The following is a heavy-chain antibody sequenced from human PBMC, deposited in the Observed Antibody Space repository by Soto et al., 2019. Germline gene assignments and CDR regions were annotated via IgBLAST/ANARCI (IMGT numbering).Heavy chain of an antibody. J-gene: IGHJ5*02. D-gene: IGHD3-9*01. CDR1: GYTFTSYG. Sequence: AASVKVSCKASGYTFTSYGISWVRQAPGQGLERMGWISAYNGNTNYAQKLQGRVTMTTDTSTSTAYMELRSLRSDDTAVYYCARDPNYDILTGYYNNWFDPWGQGTLVTVSS. CDR3: ARDPNYDILTGYYNNWFDP. CDR2: ISAYNGNT. V-gene: IGHV1-18*01.